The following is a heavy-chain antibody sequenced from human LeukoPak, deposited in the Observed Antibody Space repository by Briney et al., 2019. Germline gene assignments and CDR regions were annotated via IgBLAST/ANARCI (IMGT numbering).Heavy chain of an antibody. J-gene: IGHJ6*03. Sequence: APVKVSCKASGYTFTSYDINWVRQATGQGLEWMGWMNPNSGNTGYAQKFQGRVTITRNTSISTAYMELSSLRSEDTAVYYCARGTRSIAVAGPSYYYYYYMDVWGKGTTVTVSS. CDR3: ARGTRSIAVAGPSYYYYYYMDV. CDR1: GYTFTSYD. V-gene: IGHV1-8*03. D-gene: IGHD6-19*01. CDR2: MNPNSGNT.